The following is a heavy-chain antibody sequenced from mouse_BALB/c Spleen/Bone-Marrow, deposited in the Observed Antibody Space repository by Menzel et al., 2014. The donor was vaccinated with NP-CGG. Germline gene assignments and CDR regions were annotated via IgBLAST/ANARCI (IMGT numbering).Heavy chain of an antibody. CDR1: GYSFTSYW. J-gene: IGHJ2*03. CDR2: IYPGNSGT. CDR3: TRSITPAVEFDY. V-gene: IGHV1-5*01. Sequence: VQLQQPGTVLARPGASVKMSCKASGYSFTSYWMYWIKQRPGQGLEWIGAIYPGNSGTSYNQNFKGKAKLTAVTSASSAYMELSSLTNEDSAVCYCTRSITPAVEFDYWNQGTSLTVSS. D-gene: IGHD1-1*01.